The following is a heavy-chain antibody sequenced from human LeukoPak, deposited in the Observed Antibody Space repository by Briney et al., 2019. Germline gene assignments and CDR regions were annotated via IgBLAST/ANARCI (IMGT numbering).Heavy chain of an antibody. D-gene: IGHD1-26*01. V-gene: IGHV3-11*06. CDR2: FSSSSSSKYT. J-gene: IGHJ4*02. CDR3: ARDLTVGDFFSDG. Sequence: GGSLRLPCAASGFTFSDYYMNWIRQAPGKGLGWGSYFSSSSSSKYTHYAQSVKRRFTISTDNAKHSLSLHMNSLRPEHTAVYYCARDLTVGDFFSDGWGQGCLVTVSS. CDR1: GFTFSDYY.